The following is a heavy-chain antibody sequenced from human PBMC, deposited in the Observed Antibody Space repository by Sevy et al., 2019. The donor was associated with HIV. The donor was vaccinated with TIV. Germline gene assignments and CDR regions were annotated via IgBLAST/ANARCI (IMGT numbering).Heavy chain of an antibody. J-gene: IGHJ4*02. CDR2: IYSGGNT. V-gene: IGHV3-53*01. CDR3: ARETLSGYNV. Sequence: GGSLRLSCAASGFTFNTHAMNWVRQAPGKGLEWVSVIYSGGNTYYADSVKGRFTISRDNSKNTVYLQINGLRAEDTAFYYCARETLSGYNVWGQGTLVTVSS. D-gene: IGHD5-12*01. CDR1: GFTFNTHA.